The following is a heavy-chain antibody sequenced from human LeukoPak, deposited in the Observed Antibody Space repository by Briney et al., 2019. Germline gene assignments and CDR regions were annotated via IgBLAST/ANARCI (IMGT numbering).Heavy chain of an antibody. V-gene: IGHV4-59*01. Sequence: PSETLSLTCTVSGGSISGYYWSWIRQPPGKGLEWIGYIYYSGSTNYNPSLKSRVTISVDTSKNQFSLKLSSVTAADTAVYYCASDQFLIYYGSRSYYWLSWFDPWGQGTLVTVSS. CDR3: ASDQFLIYYGSRSYYWLSWFDP. J-gene: IGHJ5*02. D-gene: IGHD3-10*01. CDR1: GGSISGYY. CDR2: IYYSGST.